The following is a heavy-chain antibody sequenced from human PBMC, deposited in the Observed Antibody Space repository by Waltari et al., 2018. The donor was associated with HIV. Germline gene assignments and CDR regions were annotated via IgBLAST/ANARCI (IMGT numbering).Heavy chain of an antibody. CDR3: AKGAVTKGRYTMDT. D-gene: IGHD4-17*01. Sequence: QKLSCVASKFPFSAHVMHWVRQAPGKGLEWVAVMAHDGTNRDHADSVKGRFSISRDNSKNTLYLQMNSLTTEDTAIYYCAKGAVTKGRYTMDTWGQGTTVTVSS. V-gene: IGHV3-30*18. CDR2: MAHDGTNR. CDR1: KFPFSAHV. J-gene: IGHJ6*02.